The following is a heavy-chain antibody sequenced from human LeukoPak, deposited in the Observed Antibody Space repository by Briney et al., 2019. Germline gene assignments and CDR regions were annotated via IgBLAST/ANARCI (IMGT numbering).Heavy chain of an antibody. CDR3: ARCKGIPFSGSYDY. Sequence: TGGSLRLSCAASGFTVSTSYMSWVRQAPGKGLEWVSVIYSGGSTYYADSVKGRFNISRDNSKNTLYLQMNGLRVEDTAVYYCARCKGIPFSGSYDYWGQGTLITVSS. CDR2: IYSGGST. V-gene: IGHV3-53*01. J-gene: IGHJ4*02. CDR1: GFTVSTSY. D-gene: IGHD1-26*01.